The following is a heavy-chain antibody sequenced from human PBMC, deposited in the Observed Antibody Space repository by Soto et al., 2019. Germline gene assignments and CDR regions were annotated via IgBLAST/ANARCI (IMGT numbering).Heavy chain of an antibody. CDR3: ARGLEYYGMDV. J-gene: IGHJ6*02. CDR2: IYHSGST. Sequence: SETLSLTCAVSGYSISSGYYWGWIRQPPGKGLEWIGSIYHSGSTYYNPSLRSRVTISIDTSKNQFSLKLSSVTAADTAVYYCARGLEYYGMDVWGQGTTVTVS. V-gene: IGHV4-38-2*01. CDR1: GYSISSGYY. D-gene: IGHD3-3*01.